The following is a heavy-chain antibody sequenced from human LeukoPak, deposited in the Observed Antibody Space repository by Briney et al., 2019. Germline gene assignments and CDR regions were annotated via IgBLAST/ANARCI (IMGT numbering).Heavy chain of an antibody. CDR1: GFTFSSYA. CDR2: ISGSGVST. J-gene: IGHJ3*02. CDR3: AKDSYSSGWYNNPGHDAFDI. Sequence: GGSLTLSCAASGFTFSSYAMSWVRQAPGKGREWVSAISGSGVSTDYADSVKGRVTISRDNSKNTLYLQMHSLRAEDTAVYYCAKDSYSSGWYNNPGHDAFDIWGQGTMVTVSS. D-gene: IGHD6-19*01. V-gene: IGHV3-23*01.